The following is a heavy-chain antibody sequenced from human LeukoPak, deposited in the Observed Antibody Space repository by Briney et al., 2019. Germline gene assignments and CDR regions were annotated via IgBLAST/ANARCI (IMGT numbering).Heavy chain of an antibody. D-gene: IGHD5-24*01. V-gene: IGHV1-2*02. CDR2: INPNSGVT. Sequence: ASVTVSFKASGYTFTDYYIHWVRQAPGQGLEWMGWINPNSGVTNYAQKFQGRVTMTRDTSISTAYMELNRLRSDDTAVYYCARGDGDGYNFWYWGQGTLVTVPS. CDR3: ARGDGDGYNFWY. J-gene: IGHJ4*02. CDR1: GYTFTDYY.